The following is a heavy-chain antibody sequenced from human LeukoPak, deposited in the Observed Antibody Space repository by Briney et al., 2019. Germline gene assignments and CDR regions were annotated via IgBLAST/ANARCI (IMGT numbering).Heavy chain of an antibody. J-gene: IGHJ6*03. CDR3: ARGRDYSSSWYYYYYYMDV. V-gene: IGHV4-34*01. CDR2: INHSGST. CDR1: GGSFSGYY. Sequence: SETLSLTCAVYGGSFSGYYWSRIRQPPGKGLEWIGEINHSGSTNYNPSLKSRVTISVDTSKNQFSLKLSSVTAADTAVYYCARGRDYSSSWYYYYYYMDVWGKGTTVTVSS. D-gene: IGHD6-13*01.